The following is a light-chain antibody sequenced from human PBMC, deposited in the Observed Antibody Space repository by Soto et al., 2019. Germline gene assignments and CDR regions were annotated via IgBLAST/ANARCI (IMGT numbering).Light chain of an antibody. CDR1: QAIANY. CDR2: AAS. Sequence: DIQLTQSPSFLSASVGDRVTITCRASQAIANYLGWYQQRPGKAPTLLIHAASTLHSGVPSRLSGSGYGTDNTLTVNSRQPEYSANYLCQQLNIYPPTFGQGTNLEIK. V-gene: IGKV1-9*01. CDR3: QQLNIYPPT. J-gene: IGKJ2*01.